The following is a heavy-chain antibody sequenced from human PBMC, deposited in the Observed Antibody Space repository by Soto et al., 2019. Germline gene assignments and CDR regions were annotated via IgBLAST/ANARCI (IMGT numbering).Heavy chain of an antibody. V-gene: IGHV4-31*03. Sequence: SETLSLTCTASGGSIRSGGYYWSWVRQNPRKGLEWIGNIYYSGNTYYNPSLKSRLTISVDTSKNQFSLNLSSVTAADTAVYYCARDRLMATAVTARHYFGLDVWGQGTTVTVYS. CDR2: IYYSGNT. J-gene: IGHJ6*02. CDR1: GGSIRSGGYY. CDR3: ARDRLMATAVTARHYFGLDV. D-gene: IGHD5-18*01.